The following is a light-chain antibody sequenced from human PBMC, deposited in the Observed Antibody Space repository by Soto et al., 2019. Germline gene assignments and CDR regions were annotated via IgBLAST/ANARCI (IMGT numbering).Light chain of an antibody. CDR2: GAS. J-gene: IGKJ1*01. Sequence: EIVLTQSPGTLSLSPGERATLSCRASQSVSSSYLAWYQQKPGQAPRLLIYGASTRATDIPDRFSGSGSGTEFTLTISRLQSEDFAVYYCQKYNKWPRWTFGQGTKVDIK. CDR3: QKYNKWPRWT. CDR1: QSVSSSY. V-gene: IGKV3-15*01.